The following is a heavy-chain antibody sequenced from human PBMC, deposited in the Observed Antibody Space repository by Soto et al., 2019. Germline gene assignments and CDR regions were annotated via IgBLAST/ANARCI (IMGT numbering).Heavy chain of an antibody. CDR2: IYYSGKT. CDR1: GASISVGTYY. V-gene: IGHV4-39*01. Sequence: SETLSLTCTVSGASISVGTYYWGWIRQPPGRGLEWIGSIYYSGKTYYNPSLKSRVTISVDTSKNQFSLKLSSVTAADTAVYYCARHSVVSADFDQWGRGTLVPVS. D-gene: IGHD3-16*02. CDR3: ARHSVVSADFDQ. J-gene: IGHJ4*02.